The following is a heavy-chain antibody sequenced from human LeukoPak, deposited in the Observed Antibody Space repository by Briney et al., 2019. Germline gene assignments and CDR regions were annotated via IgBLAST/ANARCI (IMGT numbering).Heavy chain of an antibody. J-gene: IGHJ4*02. CDR3: VRDGYNWGRYFDY. D-gene: IGHD1-1*01. CDR1: GYTFTDYC. V-gene: IGHV1-2*02. CDR2: INPNSGIT. Sequence: ASVKVSCKASGYTFTDYCIHWGRQAPGQGLEWMGWINPNSGITNYAQKFQGRVAMTRDTSITTAYMELSRLRFADTAVYYCVRDGYNWGRYFDYWGQGTLVTVSS.